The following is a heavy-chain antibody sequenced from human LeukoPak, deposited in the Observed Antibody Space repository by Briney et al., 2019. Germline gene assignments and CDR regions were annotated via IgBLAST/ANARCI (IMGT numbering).Heavy chain of an antibody. D-gene: IGHD2-2*01. CDR1: GFTFSSYD. CDR3: ARGRYCSSTSCRNYYYYYGMDV. V-gene: IGHV3-13*01. CDR2: IGTAGDT. Sequence: GGSLRLSCAASGFTFSSYDMHWVRHATGKGLEWVSAIGTAGDTYYPGSVKGRFTISRENAKNSLYLQMNSLRAEDTAVYYCARGRYCSSTSCRNYYYYYGMDVWGQGTTVTVSS. J-gene: IGHJ6*02.